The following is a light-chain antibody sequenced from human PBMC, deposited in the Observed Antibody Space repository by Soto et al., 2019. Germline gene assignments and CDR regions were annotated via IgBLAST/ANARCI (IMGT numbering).Light chain of an antibody. Sequence: VITPVSDSLAVSPGERATLSRRASQSVSDRVVWYQQKSGQAPSLLIYAASTRAAGVPARFSGSGSGTEFTLTISSLQSEDFAVYFCQQYADWPKTFGQGTKVDIK. CDR1: QSVSDR. J-gene: IGKJ1*01. V-gene: IGKV3-15*01. CDR3: QQYADWPKT. CDR2: AAS.